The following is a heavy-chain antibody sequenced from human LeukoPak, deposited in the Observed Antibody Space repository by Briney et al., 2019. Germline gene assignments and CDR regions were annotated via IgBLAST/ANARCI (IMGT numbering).Heavy chain of an antibody. J-gene: IGHJ4*02. CDR3: ARVLPTYYFDY. CDR2: IYSGGST. CDR1: GFTVSSSF. V-gene: IGHV3-66*01. Sequence: HAGGSLRLSCAASGFTVSSSFMSWVGQAPGKGLEWVSIIYSGGSTYYSDSVKGRFTISRDNSKNTLYLQMNSLRAEDTAVYYCARVLPTYYFDYWGQGTLVTVSS.